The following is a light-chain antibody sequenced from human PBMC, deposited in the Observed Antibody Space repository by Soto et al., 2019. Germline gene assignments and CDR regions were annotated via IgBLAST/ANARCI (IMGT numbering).Light chain of an antibody. J-gene: IGLJ2*01. V-gene: IGLV1-51*01. Sequence: QAVVTQPPSVSAAPGQTVTISCSGSSSDIGYVYVSWYQQVPGAGPKLLIYDNDKRPSGISARFSGSNFGTSATLDITGLQTGDEADYYCGAWADNLSVFFFGGGTKLTVL. CDR1: SSDIGYVY. CDR3: GAWADNLSVFF. CDR2: DND.